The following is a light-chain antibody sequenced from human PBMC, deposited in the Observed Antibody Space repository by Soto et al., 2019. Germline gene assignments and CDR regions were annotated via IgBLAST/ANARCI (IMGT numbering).Light chain of an antibody. CDR1: SSDGVGYNY. CDR2: EVT. Sequence: QSVLTQPPSASGSLGQSVTISCTGTSSDGVGYNYVSGHQQHPGKAPKVMIYEVTKRPPGVPDRFSGSKSGNTASLTVSGLQAEDEADYYCSSFAGGGNPVLLGGGTKLTVL. J-gene: IGLJ2*01. CDR3: SSFAGGGNPVL. V-gene: IGLV2-8*01.